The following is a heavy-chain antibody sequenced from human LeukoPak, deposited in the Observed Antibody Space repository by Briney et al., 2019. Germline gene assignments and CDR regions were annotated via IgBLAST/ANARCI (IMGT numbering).Heavy chain of an antibody. CDR1: GFTLSSYW. CDR2: IKEDGGET. CDR3: ARVRSVGGNPHAFNI. D-gene: IGHD4-23*01. V-gene: IGHV3-7*01. J-gene: IGHJ3*02. Sequence: GPLRLSCAASGFTLSSYWMSWVRQAPGKGLEWVANIKEDGGETYYVDSVKGRFTISRDNAENSLYLQMNSLRAEDTALYYCARVRSVGGNPHAFNIWGQGTMVTVSS.